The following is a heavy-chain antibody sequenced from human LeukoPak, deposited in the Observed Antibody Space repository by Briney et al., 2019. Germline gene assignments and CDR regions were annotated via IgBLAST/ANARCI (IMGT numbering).Heavy chain of an antibody. V-gene: IGHV3-30*18. Sequence: GGSLRLSCAASGFTFSSYGMHWVRQAPGKGLEWVAVISNDGSITKYGDSVKGRFTISRDNSKNTLYVQMNSLRTDDAAVYYCAKSKSPYPMDYIFDFWGQGTLVTVSS. CDR2: ISNDGSIT. CDR1: GFTFSSYG. J-gene: IGHJ4*02. CDR3: AKSKSPYPMDYIFDF. D-gene: IGHD4-11*01.